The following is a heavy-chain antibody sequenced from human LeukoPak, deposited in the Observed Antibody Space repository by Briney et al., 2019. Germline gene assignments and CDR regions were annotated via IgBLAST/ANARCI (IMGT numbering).Heavy chain of an antibody. Sequence: GASVRVSCKASGYTFTGYYMHWVRQAPGQGLAWMGWIDPNSGGTNYAQKFQGRVTMTRETSISTAYMELSRLRSDDTAVYYCAGQLPYHYDSSGYPAVFDSWGQGTLVTVSS. CDR3: AGQLPYHYDSSGYPAVFDS. CDR1: GYTFTGYY. D-gene: IGHD3-22*01. V-gene: IGHV1-2*02. J-gene: IGHJ4*02. CDR2: IDPNSGGT.